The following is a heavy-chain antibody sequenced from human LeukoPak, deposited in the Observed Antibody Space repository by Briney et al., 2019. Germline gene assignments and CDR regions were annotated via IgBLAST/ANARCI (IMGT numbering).Heavy chain of an antibody. CDR1: GGSISSYY. D-gene: IGHD5-12*01. Sequence: PSETLSLTCTVSGGSISSYYWSWIRQPPGKGLEWIGYIYYSGSTNYNPSLKSRVTISVDTSKNQFSLKLSSVTAADTAVYYCARVDIVATIVNWFDPWGQGTLVTVSS. CDR2: IYYSGST. CDR3: ARVDIVATIVNWFDP. J-gene: IGHJ5*02. V-gene: IGHV4-59*01.